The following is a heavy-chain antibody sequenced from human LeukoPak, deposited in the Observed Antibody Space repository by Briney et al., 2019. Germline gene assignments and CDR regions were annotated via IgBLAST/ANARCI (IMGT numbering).Heavy chain of an antibody. J-gene: IGHJ4*02. Sequence: GGSLRLSCVASGFTFSDYWMTWVRQAPGKGLEGVANVGRDGSEKNYVDSVKGRFTISRDNAKESLYLEMNSLRVEDTALYYCAKVGAWELQRVFENWGQGTLVAVSS. V-gene: IGHV3-7*01. CDR1: GFTFSDYW. CDR3: AKVGAWELQRVFEN. CDR2: VGRDGSEK. D-gene: IGHD1-26*01.